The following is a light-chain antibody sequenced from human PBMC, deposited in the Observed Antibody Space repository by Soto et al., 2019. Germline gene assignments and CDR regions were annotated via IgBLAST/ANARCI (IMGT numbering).Light chain of an antibody. CDR1: QSISSW. Sequence: QMNQSPATLSTSTGDRVTITCRASQSISSWLAWYQQKPGKAPKLLIYKASSLESGVPSRFSGSGSGTEFTLTISSLQPDDFATYYCQEYNNYSRTFGQGTKVDI. J-gene: IGKJ1*01. CDR3: QEYNNYSRT. V-gene: IGKV1-5*03. CDR2: KAS.